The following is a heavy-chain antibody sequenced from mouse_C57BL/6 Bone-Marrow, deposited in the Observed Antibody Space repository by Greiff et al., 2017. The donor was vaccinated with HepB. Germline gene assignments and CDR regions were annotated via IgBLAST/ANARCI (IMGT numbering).Heavy chain of an antibody. CDR2: IDPEDGDT. CDR1: GFNIKDYY. Sequence: EVQLQQSGAELVRPGASVKLSCTASGFNIKDYYMHWVKQRPEQGLEWIGRIDPEDGDTEYAPKFQGKATMTADTSSNTAYLQLSSLTSEDTAVYYCTSCGGSSPYFDVWGTGTTVTVSS. D-gene: IGHD1-1*01. J-gene: IGHJ1*03. V-gene: IGHV14-1*01. CDR3: TSCGGSSPYFDV.